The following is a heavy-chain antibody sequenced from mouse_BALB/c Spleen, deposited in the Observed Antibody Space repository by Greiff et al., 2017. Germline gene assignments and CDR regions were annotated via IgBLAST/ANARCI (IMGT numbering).Heavy chain of an antibody. D-gene: IGHD1-1*01. CDR2: IYPYNGGT. V-gene: IGHV1S29*02. Sequence: VQLQQSGPELVKPGASVKISCKASGYTFTDYNMHWVKQSHGKSLEWIGYIYPYNGGTGYNQKFKSKATLTVDNSSSTAYMELRSLTSEDSAVYYCASPYGSSYYFDYWGQGTTLTVSS. CDR1: GYTFTDYN. J-gene: IGHJ2*01. CDR3: ASPYGSSYYFDY.